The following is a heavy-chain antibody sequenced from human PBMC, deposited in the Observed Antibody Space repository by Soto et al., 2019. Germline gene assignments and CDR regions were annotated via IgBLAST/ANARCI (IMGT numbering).Heavy chain of an antibody. V-gene: IGHV1-18*04. Sequence: VASVKVSCKASGYTFTSYGISWVRQAPGQGLEWMGWISAYNGNTNYAQKLQGRVTMTTDTSTSTAYMELRSLRSDDTAVYYGARDHIAARPGSAFDIRGQGTLVTVSS. CDR1: GYTFTSYG. D-gene: IGHD6-6*01. CDR2: ISAYNGNT. CDR3: ARDHIAARPGSAFDI. J-gene: IGHJ3*02.